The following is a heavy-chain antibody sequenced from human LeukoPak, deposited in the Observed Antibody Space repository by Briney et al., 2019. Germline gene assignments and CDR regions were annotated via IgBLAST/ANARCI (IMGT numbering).Heavy chain of an antibody. CDR3: AREVVTSSSWYGPLNWFDP. V-gene: IGHV4-59*01. J-gene: IGHJ5*02. Sequence: SETPSLTCTVSGGSISSYYWSWIRQPPGKGLEWIGYIYYSGSTNYNPSLKSRVTISVDTSKNQFSLKLSSVTAADTAVYYCAREVVTSSSWYGPLNWFDPWGQGTLVTVSS. CDR2: IYYSGST. CDR1: GGSISSYY. D-gene: IGHD6-13*01.